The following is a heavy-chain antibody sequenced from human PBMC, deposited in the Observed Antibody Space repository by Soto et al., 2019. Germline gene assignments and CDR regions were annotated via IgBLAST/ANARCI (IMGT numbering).Heavy chain of an antibody. Sequence: PGGSLRLSCVASGFCFSSYWMHWVRQAPGKGLVWVSRINSDGSSTSYADSVKGRFTISRDNAKKTPYLQMNSLRAEDTAGYYCARVRCGVLEGVEYGMDVWGQGTTVTVSS. J-gene: IGHJ6*02. CDR1: GFCFSSYW. CDR3: ARVRCGVLEGVEYGMDV. D-gene: IGHD3-3*01. V-gene: IGHV3-74*01. CDR2: INSDGSST.